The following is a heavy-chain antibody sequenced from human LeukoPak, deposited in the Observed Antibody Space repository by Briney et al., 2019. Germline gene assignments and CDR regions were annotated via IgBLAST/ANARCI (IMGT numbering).Heavy chain of an antibody. D-gene: IGHD3-22*01. Sequence: GRSLRLSCAASGFTFSSYGTHWVRQAPGKGLEWVAVISYDGSNKYYADSVKGRFTISRDNSKNTLYLQMNSLRAEDTAVYYCAKDYWTDYDSSGYPDYWGQGTLVSVSS. J-gene: IGHJ4*02. CDR1: GFTFSSYG. V-gene: IGHV3-30*18. CDR3: AKDYWTDYDSSGYPDY. CDR2: ISYDGSNK.